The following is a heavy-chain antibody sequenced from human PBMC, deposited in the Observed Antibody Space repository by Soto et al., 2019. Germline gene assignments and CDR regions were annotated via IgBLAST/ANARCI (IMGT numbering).Heavy chain of an antibody. CDR1: GFTFSSYA. J-gene: IGHJ4*02. Sequence: QVQLVESGGGVVQPGRSLTLSCAASGFTFSSYAMQWVRQAPGKGLEWVAVISYDGSNKYYADSVKGQFTISRDKSKNPLYLPMDSLRAEDTAVYYCAKDLDYYGSGSSDYWGQGTLVTVSS. CDR2: ISYDGSNK. CDR3: AKDLDYYGSGSSDY. D-gene: IGHD3-10*01. V-gene: IGHV3-30-3*01.